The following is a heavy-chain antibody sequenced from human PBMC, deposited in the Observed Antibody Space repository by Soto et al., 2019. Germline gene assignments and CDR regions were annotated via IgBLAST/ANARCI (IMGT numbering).Heavy chain of an antibody. Sequence: EVQLVESGGGLVQPGGSLRLSCAASGFTFSSYAMHWVRQAPGKGLEYVSAISSNGGSTYYANSVKGRFTISRDNSKNTLYLQMGSLRAEDMAVYYCARGDYLPYNWFGPWGQGTLVTVSS. V-gene: IGHV3-64*01. CDR1: GFTFSSYA. CDR2: ISSNGGST. CDR3: ARGDYLPYNWFGP. D-gene: IGHD4-17*01. J-gene: IGHJ5*02.